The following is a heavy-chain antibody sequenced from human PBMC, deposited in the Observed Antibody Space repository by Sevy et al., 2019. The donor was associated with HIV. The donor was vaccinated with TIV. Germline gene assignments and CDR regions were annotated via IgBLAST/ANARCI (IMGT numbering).Heavy chain of an antibody. CDR3: ARVLRVVRIDYFDY. CDR1: GFIFSNYS. Sequence: GGSLRLSCAASGFIFSNYSMNWVRQAPGKGLEWVSSISGRSSYIYNAHSVKGRFTISRDNAKNSLYLQMNSLRAEDTAVYYCARVLRVVRIDYFDYWGQGTLVTVSS. CDR2: ISGRSSYI. J-gene: IGHJ4*02. D-gene: IGHD2-2*01. V-gene: IGHV3-21*01.